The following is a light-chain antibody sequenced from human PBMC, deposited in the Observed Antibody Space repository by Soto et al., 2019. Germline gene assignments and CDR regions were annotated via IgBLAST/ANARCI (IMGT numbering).Light chain of an antibody. CDR1: QSISSW. J-gene: IGKJ1*01. CDR3: QQYNSSRT. CDR2: DAS. V-gene: IGKV1-5*01. Sequence: DIQMTQSPSTLSASVGDRVTITCRASQSISSWLAWYQQKPGKAPKLLIYDASSLESGVPSRFSGSGSGTEFTLTISSLHPDDFATYYCQQYNSSRTFGQGTKVDIK.